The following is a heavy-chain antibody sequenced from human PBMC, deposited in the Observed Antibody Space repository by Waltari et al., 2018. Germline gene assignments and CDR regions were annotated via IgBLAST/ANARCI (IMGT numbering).Heavy chain of an antibody. J-gene: IGHJ4*02. CDR2: IRHDGSEK. Sequence: EVQLVECGGGLVRPGGSRRLACADYGFTVSSHWMSWVRQAPGKGLEWVANIRHDGSEKYYVDSVKGRFTISRDNAKNSLYLQMNSLRAEDTAVYYCAREAVAGNDYWGQGTLVTVSS. CDR3: AREAVAGNDY. CDR1: GFTVSSHW. V-gene: IGHV3-7*01. D-gene: IGHD6-19*01.